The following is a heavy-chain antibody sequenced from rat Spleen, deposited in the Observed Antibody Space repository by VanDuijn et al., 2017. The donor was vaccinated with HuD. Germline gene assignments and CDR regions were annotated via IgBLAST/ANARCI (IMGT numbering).Heavy chain of an antibody. CDR3: ARQYYGYTD. Sequence: EVQLVESGGGSVQPGRSLKLSCAASGFTFSSFPMAWVRQAPKKGLEWVASISSGGGGTYYSDSVKGRFTISRDNAKSTLYLQMDSLRSEDTASYYCARQYYGYTDWGQGTLVTVSS. J-gene: IGHJ3*01. D-gene: IGHD1-9*01. V-gene: IGHV5-25*01. CDR1: GFTFSSFP. CDR2: ISSGGGGT.